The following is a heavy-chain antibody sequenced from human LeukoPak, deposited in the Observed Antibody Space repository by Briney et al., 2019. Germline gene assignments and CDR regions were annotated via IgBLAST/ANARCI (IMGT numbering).Heavy chain of an antibody. CDR1: GGSISSSSYY. V-gene: IGHV4-39*07. J-gene: IGHJ3*02. CDR2: IYYSGST. CDR3: ARDSLGPFDI. Sequence: SETLSLTCTVSGGSISSSSYYWGWIRQPPGKGLEWIGSIYYSGSTYYNPSLKSRVTISVDTSKNQFSLKLSSVTAADTAVYYCARDSLGPFDIWGQGTMVTVSS.